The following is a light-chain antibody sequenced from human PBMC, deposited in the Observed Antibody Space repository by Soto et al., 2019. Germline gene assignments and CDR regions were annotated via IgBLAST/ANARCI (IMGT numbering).Light chain of an antibody. CDR2: EAT. J-gene: IGLJ1*01. V-gene: IGLV2-8*01. Sequence: QSVMTQPLSASGSPGQSVTISCIGTSSDVGRYNYVSWYQHHPGKAPKLIIYEATKRPSGVPDRFSGSKSGNTASLTVSGLQADDEADYYCNSYVGSNSYVFGTGTKVTVL. CDR3: NSYVGSNSYV. CDR1: SSDVGRYNY.